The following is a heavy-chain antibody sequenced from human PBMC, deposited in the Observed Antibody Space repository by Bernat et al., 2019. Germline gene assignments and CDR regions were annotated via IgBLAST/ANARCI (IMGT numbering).Heavy chain of an antibody. CDR1: GGERRKERMG. V-gene: IGHV2-26*01. CDR3: ARMVAQPWLVQGSNYYYGMDV. J-gene: IGHJ6*02. Sequence: KEEGKGRGKKKEKLTRKGKGEGGERRKERMGVSWIRQPKGKEREGREKIFSNDEKSYSTSLKSRLTISKDTSKSQVVLTMTNMDPVDTATYYCARMVAQPWLVQGSNYYYGMDVWGQGTTVPVSS. D-gene: IGHD6-19*01. CDR2: IFSNDEK.